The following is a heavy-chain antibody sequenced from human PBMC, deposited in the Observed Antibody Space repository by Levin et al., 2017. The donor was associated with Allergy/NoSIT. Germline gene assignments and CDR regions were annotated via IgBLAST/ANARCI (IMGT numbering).Heavy chain of an antibody. V-gene: IGHV4-59*08. CDR3: ARHGKWGSDYSYGMDV. CDR1: GGSISSYY. Sequence: PGGSLRLSCTVSGGSISSYYWSWIRQPPGKELEWIGYIYYSGSTKYNPSLKSRVTISVDTSKNQFSLKLSSVTAADTAVYYCARHGKWGSDYSYGMDVWGQGTTVTVSS. D-gene: IGHD1-26*01. CDR2: IYYSGST. J-gene: IGHJ6*02.